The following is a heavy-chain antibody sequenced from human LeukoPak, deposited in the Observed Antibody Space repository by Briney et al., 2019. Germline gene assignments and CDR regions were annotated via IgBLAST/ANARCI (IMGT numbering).Heavy chain of an antibody. CDR3: ARDLSFGGIGIY. CDR2: ISSSGSTI. J-gene: IGHJ4*02. V-gene: IGHV3-48*03. CDR1: GFTFSSYE. Sequence: GGSLRLSCAASGFTFSSYEMNWVRQAPGKGLEWVSYISSSGSTIYYADSVKGRFTISRDNAKNSLYLQMNSLRAEDTAVYYCARDLSFGGIGIYWGQGTLVTVSS. D-gene: IGHD2/OR15-2a*01.